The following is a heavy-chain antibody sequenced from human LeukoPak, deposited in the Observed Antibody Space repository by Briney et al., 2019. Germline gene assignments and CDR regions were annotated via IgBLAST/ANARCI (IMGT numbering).Heavy chain of an antibody. Sequence: PSETLSPTCAVYGGSFSGYYWSWIRQPPGKGLEWIGEINHSGSTNYNPSLKSRVTISVDTSKNQFSLKLSSVTAADTAVYYCARVFVVLRFLEWLSQDYGMDVWGQGTTVTVSS. V-gene: IGHV4-34*01. D-gene: IGHD3-3*01. J-gene: IGHJ6*02. CDR2: INHSGST. CDR1: GGSFSGYY. CDR3: ARVFVVLRFLEWLSQDYGMDV.